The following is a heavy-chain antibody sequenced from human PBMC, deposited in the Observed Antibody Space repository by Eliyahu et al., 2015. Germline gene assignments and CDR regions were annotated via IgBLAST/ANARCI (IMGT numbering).Heavy chain of an antibody. CDR2: ISHDGFTY. Sequence: QARLVQSGGGIVQPGGSLRXSCSDSXXTFGXSVMHWVRQAPGKGLEWVALISHDGFTYFYADSVKGRFTVSRANSQNTLFLQMSGLRPDDSGVYFCARVESRHMYWPLDHWGQGVLVTVSS. CDR3: ARVESRHMYWPLDH. D-gene: IGHD2-8*02. CDR1: XXTFGXSV. V-gene: IGHV3-30*03. J-gene: IGHJ4*02.